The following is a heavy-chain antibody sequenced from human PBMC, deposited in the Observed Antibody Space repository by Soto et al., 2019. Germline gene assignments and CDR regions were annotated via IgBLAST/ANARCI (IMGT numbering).Heavy chain of an antibody. CDR3: ARDRGRTGNTYYYYYGMDV. CDR1: GFTFSSYG. CDR2: IWYDGSNK. Sequence: TGGSLRLSCAASGFTFSSYGMHWVRQAPGKGLEWVAVIWYDGSNKYYADSVKGRFTISRDNSKNTLYLQMNSLRAEDTAVYYCARDRGRTGNTYYYYYGMDVWGQGTTVTVSS. D-gene: IGHD1-1*01. J-gene: IGHJ6*02. V-gene: IGHV3-33*01.